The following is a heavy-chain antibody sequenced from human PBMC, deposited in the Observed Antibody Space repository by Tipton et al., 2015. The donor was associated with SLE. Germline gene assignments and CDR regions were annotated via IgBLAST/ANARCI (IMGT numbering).Heavy chain of an antibody. CDR1: GGSFSGYY. D-gene: IGHD6-13*01. V-gene: IGHV4-34*01. CDR2: INHSGST. Sequence: TLSLTCAVYGGSFSGYYWSWIRQPPGKGLEWIGEINHSGSTNCNPSLKSRVSISVDTSKNQFSLKLSSVTAADTAVYYCARREGIAAAGIIDWGQGTLVTVSS. J-gene: IGHJ4*02. CDR3: ARREGIAAAGIID.